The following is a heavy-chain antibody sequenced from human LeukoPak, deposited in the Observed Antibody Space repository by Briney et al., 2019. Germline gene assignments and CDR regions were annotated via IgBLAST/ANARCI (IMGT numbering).Heavy chain of an antibody. CDR2: FDPEDGET. CDR3: ATGPRYYDILTGYYMEFDY. Sequence: EASVKVSCKVSGYTLTELSMHWVRQAPGKGLEWMGGFDPEDGETIYAQKFQGRVTMTEDTSTDTAYMELSSLRSEDTAVYYCATGPRYYDILTGYYMEFDYWGQGTLVTVSS. V-gene: IGHV1-24*01. CDR1: GYTLTELS. J-gene: IGHJ4*02. D-gene: IGHD3-9*01.